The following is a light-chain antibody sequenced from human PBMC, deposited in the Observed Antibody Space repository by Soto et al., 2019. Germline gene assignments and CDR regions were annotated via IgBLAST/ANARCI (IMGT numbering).Light chain of an antibody. J-gene: IGKJ2*01. CDR2: DAS. CDR1: SSISDW. Sequence: EIQMTQSPSTLSSSVGDRLTITCRASSSISDWLAWYQHKPGKAPKLLIYDASSLKSGVPSRFSGSGSGTKFTLTISRLQPDDFAIYYCQQYSISPHTFGQGTKLEIK. V-gene: IGKV1-5*01. CDR3: QQYSISPHT.